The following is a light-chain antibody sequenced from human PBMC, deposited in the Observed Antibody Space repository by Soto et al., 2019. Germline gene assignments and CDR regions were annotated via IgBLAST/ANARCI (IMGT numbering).Light chain of an antibody. CDR2: AAS. J-gene: IGKJ2*01. V-gene: IGKV1-27*01. CDR3: QKYNSAPNT. CDR1: QAISNY. Sequence: DIQMTQSPSSLSASVGDRVTITCRAHQAISNYLAWYLQKPGKVPELLIYAASTLRTGVQSRFSGSGSGTVFTLTINNLQPEDVATYYCQKYNSAPNTFGRGTRLEIK.